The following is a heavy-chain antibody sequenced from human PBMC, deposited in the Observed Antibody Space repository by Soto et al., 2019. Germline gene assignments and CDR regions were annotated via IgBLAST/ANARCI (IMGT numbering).Heavy chain of an antibody. CDR1: GFTFSSYA. J-gene: IGHJ4*02. Sequence: GGSLRLSCAASGFTFSSYAMSWVRQAPGKGLEWVSAISGSGGSTYYADSVKGRFTISRDNSKNTLYLQMNSLRAEDTAVYYCAKDAYYYDSSGVLYYFDYWGQGTLVTVSS. D-gene: IGHD3-22*01. CDR3: AKDAYYYDSSGVLYYFDY. V-gene: IGHV3-23*01. CDR2: ISGSGGST.